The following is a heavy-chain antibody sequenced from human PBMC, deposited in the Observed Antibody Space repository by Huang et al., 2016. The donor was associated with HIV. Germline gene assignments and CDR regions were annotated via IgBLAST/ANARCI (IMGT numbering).Heavy chain of an antibody. Sequence: QVQLVESGGGVVQPGRSLRLSCAAFGFTFNKFDMHWVRQAPVKGLEGVAIISYDGSSKYHADSVKGRFTISRDNSKNTVYLQMNSLRVEDTAVYYCAKDGRGSGTYYDYFEYWGQGTLVTVSS. CDR2: ISYDGSSK. J-gene: IGHJ4*02. CDR1: GFTFNKFD. CDR3: AKDGRGSGTYYDYFEY. D-gene: IGHD1-26*01. V-gene: IGHV3-30*18.